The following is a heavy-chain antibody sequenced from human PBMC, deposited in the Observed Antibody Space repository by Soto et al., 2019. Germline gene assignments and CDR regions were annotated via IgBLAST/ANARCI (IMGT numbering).Heavy chain of an antibody. CDR3: AGSTTSRQSGYSSSWYDGGFDY. Sequence: SVKVSCKASGGTFSSYAISWVRQAPGQGLEWMGGIIPIFGTANYAQKFQGRVTITADESTSTAYMELSSLRSEDTAVYYCAGSTTSRQSGYSSSWYDGGFDYWGQGTLVTVSS. CDR1: GGTFSSYA. J-gene: IGHJ4*02. V-gene: IGHV1-69*13. D-gene: IGHD6-13*01. CDR2: IIPIFGTA.